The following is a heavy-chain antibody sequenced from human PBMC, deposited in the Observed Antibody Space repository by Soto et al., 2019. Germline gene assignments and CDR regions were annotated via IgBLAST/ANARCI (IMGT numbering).Heavy chain of an antibody. CDR3: AREVRTSGWFRRLDS. CDR1: GFTFNDYY. J-gene: IGHJ4*02. V-gene: IGHV3-11*01. Sequence: GGSLRLSCAVSGFTFNDYYMSWMRQAPGKGLEWISYISGGGSTTYHADSVRGRFTISRDNAKNSLFLQMNSLRAEDTAVYYCAREVRTSGWFRRLDSWGQGILVTVSS. D-gene: IGHD6-19*01. CDR2: ISGGGSTT.